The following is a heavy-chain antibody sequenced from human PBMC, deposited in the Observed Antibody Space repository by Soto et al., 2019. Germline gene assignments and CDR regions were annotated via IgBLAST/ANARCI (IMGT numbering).Heavy chain of an antibody. J-gene: IGHJ6*02. CDR3: TTDSADIVVVPATYGMDV. CDR2: IKSIADGGTT. V-gene: IGHV3-15*05. Sequence: KPGGSLRLSCAVSGFTFSKAWMTWVRQAPEKGLEWVGRIKSIADGGTTDYSAPVKGRFTISRDDSKNTLYPQMNSLKVEDTGVYYCTTDSADIVVVPATYGMDVWGQGTTVTVSS. CDR1: GFTFSKAW. D-gene: IGHD2-2*01.